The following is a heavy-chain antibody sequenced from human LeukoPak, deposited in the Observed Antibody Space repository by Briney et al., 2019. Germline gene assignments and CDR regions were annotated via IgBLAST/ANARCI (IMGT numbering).Heavy chain of an antibody. V-gene: IGHV4-59*12. Sequence: PSETLSLTCTVSGGSISSYYWSWIRQPPGKGLEWIGYIYYSGSTNYNPSLKSRVTISVDTSKNQFSLKLSSVTAADTAVYYCARDLRVYIADDAFDIWGQGTMVTVSS. J-gene: IGHJ3*02. CDR3: ARDLRVYIADDAFDI. D-gene: IGHD5-12*01. CDR1: GGSISSYY. CDR2: IYYSGST.